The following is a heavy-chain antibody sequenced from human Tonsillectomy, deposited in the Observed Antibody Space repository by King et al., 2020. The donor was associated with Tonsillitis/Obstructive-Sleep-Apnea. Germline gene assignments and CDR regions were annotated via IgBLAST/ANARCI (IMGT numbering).Heavy chain of an antibody. V-gene: IGHV4-59*01. CDR1: GGSISSYY. J-gene: IGHJ4*02. Sequence: VQLQESGPGLVKPSGTLSLTCTVSGGSISSYYWSWIRQPPGKGLEWIGYIYYSGSTNYNPSLKSRVTISVDTSKNQFSLKLSSVTAADTAVYYCARGYYYDSSGHWGQGTLVTVSS. D-gene: IGHD3-22*01. CDR2: IYYSGST. CDR3: ARGYYYDSSGH.